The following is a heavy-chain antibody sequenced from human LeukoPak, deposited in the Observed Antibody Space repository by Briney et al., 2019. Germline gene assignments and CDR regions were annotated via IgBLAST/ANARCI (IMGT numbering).Heavy chain of an antibody. D-gene: IGHD2-2*01. V-gene: IGHV4-39*01. CDR1: DGSISTSSYL. J-gene: IGHJ5*02. CDR3: ARQPSLSYCSSGTCWFDL. Sequence: PSETLSLTCTVSDGSISTSSYLWGWMRLPLGKGLEWIGSIFYGGSTYYNPSLKSRVTISVDTSRNQVSLKLSSVTAADTAVSYCARQPSLSYCSSGTCWFDLWGQGTLVTVSS. CDR2: IFYGGST.